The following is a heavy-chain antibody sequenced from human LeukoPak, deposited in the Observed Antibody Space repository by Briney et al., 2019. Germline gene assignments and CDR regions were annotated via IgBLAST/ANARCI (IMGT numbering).Heavy chain of an antibody. V-gene: IGHV3-53*01. CDR1: GFTVSSSY. J-gene: IGHJ3*02. D-gene: IGHD3-16*01. CDR3: ARDRRALGAVDI. Sequence: GGSLRLSCAASGFTVSSSYMSWVRQAPGKGLEWVSVLYSSGTTYYADSVKARFTISRDNSKSTLYLQMNSLRAEDTAVYYCARDRRALGAVDIWGQGTMVTVSS. CDR2: LYSSGTT.